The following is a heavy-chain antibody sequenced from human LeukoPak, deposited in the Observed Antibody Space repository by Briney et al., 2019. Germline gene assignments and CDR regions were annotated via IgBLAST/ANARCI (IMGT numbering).Heavy chain of an antibody. CDR1: GFTFSSYG. J-gene: IGHJ6*02. Sequence: GGSLRLSCAASGFTFSSYGMHWVRQAPGKGLEWVAVISYDGSNKYYADSVKGRFTISRDNYKNTLYLQMNSLRAEDTAVYYCAKPLRYQDYYYYGMDVWGQGTTVTVSS. CDR2: ISYDGSNK. CDR3: AKPLRYQDYYYYGMDV. V-gene: IGHV3-30*18. D-gene: IGHD2-2*01.